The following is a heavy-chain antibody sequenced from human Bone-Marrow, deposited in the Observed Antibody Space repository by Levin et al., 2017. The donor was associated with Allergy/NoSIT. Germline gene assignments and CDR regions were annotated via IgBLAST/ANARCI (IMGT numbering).Heavy chain of an antibody. Sequence: KVSCKGSGYSFNNDWIGWVRQMPGKGLEWMGIIYPADSDTKYRPSFQGQVTISADKSINTAYLQWSGLKASDTAMYYCARHVGYSNSAGYYIHFWGQGTLVTVSS. CDR3: ARHVGYSNSAGYYIHF. D-gene: IGHD2-15*01. CDR1: GYSFNNDW. V-gene: IGHV5-51*01. CDR2: IYPADSDT. J-gene: IGHJ4*02.